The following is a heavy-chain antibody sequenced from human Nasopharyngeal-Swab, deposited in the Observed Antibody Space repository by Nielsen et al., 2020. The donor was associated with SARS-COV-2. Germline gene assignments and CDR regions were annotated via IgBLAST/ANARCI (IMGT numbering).Heavy chain of an antibody. CDR3: AREGENDSSGYFSDAFDI. Sequence: GGSLRLSCAASGFTFSSYEMNWVRPAPGKGLEWVSYISSSGSTIYYADSVKGRFTISRDNAKNSLYLQMNSLRAEDTAVYYCAREGENDSSGYFSDAFDIWGQGTMVTVSS. J-gene: IGHJ3*02. CDR2: ISSSGSTI. CDR1: GFTFSSYE. D-gene: IGHD3-22*01. V-gene: IGHV3-48*03.